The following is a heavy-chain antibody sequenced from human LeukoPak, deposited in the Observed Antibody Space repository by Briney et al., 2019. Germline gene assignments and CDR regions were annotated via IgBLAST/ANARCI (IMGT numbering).Heavy chain of an antibody. CDR3: AKDGGYYDTSGDYFDN. J-gene: IGHJ4*02. CDR2: ISYDGRAE. D-gene: IGHD3-22*01. Sequence: PGGSLRLSCAASGFAFSYFPMHRVRQAPGKGLYWVAVISYDGRAEYYAESVKGRFIISRDNSKNTLYLQMNSLRAEDTAVYYCAKDGGYYDTSGDYFDNWGQGTRVTVSS. CDR1: GFAFSYFP. V-gene: IGHV3-30-3*02.